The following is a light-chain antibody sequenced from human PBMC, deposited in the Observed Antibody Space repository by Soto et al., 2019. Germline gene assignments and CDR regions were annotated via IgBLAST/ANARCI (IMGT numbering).Light chain of an antibody. Sequence: DIQMTQSPSSLSASVGDTVTISCRASQTFNNCLNWYQHKPGKAPKLLIYAASSLQSGVPSRFSGSGSGTDFTLTISGLQPEDSATYYCQQSYSSSWTFGQGTKVEIK. CDR3: QQSYSSSWT. J-gene: IGKJ1*01. CDR2: AAS. CDR1: QTFNNC. V-gene: IGKV1-39*01.